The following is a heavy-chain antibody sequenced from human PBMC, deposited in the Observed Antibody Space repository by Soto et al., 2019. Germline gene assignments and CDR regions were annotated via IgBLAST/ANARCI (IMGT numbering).Heavy chain of an antibody. CDR3: AAVLALRAQVSGY. J-gene: IGHJ4*02. CDR2: IVVGSGNT. Sequence: ASVKVSCKASGFTFTSSAVQWVRQARGQRLEWIGWIVVGSGNTNYAQKFQERVTITRDMSTSTAYMELSSLRSEDTAVYYCAAVLALRAQVSGYWGQGTLVTVSS. V-gene: IGHV1-58*01. CDR1: GFTFTSSA. D-gene: IGHD1-26*01.